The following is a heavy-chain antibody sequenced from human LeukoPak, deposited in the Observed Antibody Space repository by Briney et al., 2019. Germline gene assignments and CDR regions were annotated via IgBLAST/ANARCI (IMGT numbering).Heavy chain of an antibody. CDR2: ISGSGGST. V-gene: IGHV3-23*01. J-gene: IGHJ4*02. CDR1: GFTFSSYA. Sequence: GGSLRLSCAASGFTFSSYAMSWVRQAPGKGLEWVSAISGSGGSTYYADSVKGRFTISRDNSKNTLYLQMNSLRAEDTAVYYCAKDSSPYSSSWNHFDYWGQGTLVTVSS. CDR3: AKDSSPYSSSWNHFDY. D-gene: IGHD6-13*01.